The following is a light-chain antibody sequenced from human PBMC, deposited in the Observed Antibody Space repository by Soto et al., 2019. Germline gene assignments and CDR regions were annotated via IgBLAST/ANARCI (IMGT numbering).Light chain of an antibody. CDR1: QSVSSN. Sequence: EIVLTQSPATLSLSPGERATLSCRASQSVSSNLAWYQQKPGQAPRLLIYGASTRATGIPARFSGSGSETEFTLTISSLQSEDFGIYYCQQYNNWPRTFGQGTKVEIK. CDR3: QQYNNWPRT. CDR2: GAS. J-gene: IGKJ1*01. V-gene: IGKV3-15*01.